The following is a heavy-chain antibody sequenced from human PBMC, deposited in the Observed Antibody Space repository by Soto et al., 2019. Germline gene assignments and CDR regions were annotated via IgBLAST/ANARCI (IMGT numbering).Heavy chain of an antibody. D-gene: IGHD3-22*01. J-gene: IGHJ3*02. CDR2: ISAYNGNT. Sequence: QVQLVQSGAEVKKPGASVKVSCKASGYTFTSYGISWVRQAPGQGLEWMGWISAYNGNTNYAQKLQGRVTMTTDTYTSTAYMELRSLRSDDTAVYYCARDFGSSGYRPGDDAFDIWGQGTMVTVSS. V-gene: IGHV1-18*01. CDR1: GYTFTSYG. CDR3: ARDFGSSGYRPGDDAFDI.